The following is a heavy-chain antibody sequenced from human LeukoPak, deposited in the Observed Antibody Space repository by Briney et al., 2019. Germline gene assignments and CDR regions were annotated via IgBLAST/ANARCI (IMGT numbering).Heavy chain of an antibody. CDR1: GFTFSSYE. CDR3: ARGVHGAQPGFDY. D-gene: IGHD4-17*01. CDR2: ISSSGSTT. V-gene: IGHV3-48*03. J-gene: IGHJ4*02. Sequence: GSLRLSCAASGFTFSSYEMNWVRQAPGKGLEWVSYISSSGSTTYYADSVKGRFTISRDNAKNSLYLQMNSLRAEDTAVYYCARGVHGAQPGFDYWGQGTLVTVSS.